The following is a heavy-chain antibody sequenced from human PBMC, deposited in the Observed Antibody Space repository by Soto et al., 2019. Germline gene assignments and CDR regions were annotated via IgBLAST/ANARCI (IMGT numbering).Heavy chain of an antibody. CDR1: GFPFTSYG. Sequence: QVQLVESGGGVVQPGRSLRLSCAASGFPFTSYGMHWVREGPGKGLEWVAVISYDGSIKFYADSVKGRFTISRDNSKNTLYLQMNSLRPEDTALYYCVGGQYYFDYRGQGTLVIVSS. D-gene: IGHD3-10*01. J-gene: IGHJ4*02. CDR3: VGGQYYFDY. CDR2: ISYDGSIK. V-gene: IGHV3-30*03.